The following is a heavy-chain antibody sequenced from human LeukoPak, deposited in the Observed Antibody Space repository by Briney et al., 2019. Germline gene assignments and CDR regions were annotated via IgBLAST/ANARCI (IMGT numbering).Heavy chain of an antibody. CDR1: GFTVSSNY. CDR3: ARGEYCYYYHMDV. J-gene: IGHJ6*03. Sequence: GGSLRLSCAASGFTVSSNYMSWIRQAPGKGLEWVSIFYSGGYTYYADSVKGRFTISRDNSKNTLYLQMNSLRAEDTAVYYCARGEYCYYYHMDVWGRGTTVTVSS. V-gene: IGHV3-66*02. D-gene: IGHD3-10*01. CDR2: FYSGGYT.